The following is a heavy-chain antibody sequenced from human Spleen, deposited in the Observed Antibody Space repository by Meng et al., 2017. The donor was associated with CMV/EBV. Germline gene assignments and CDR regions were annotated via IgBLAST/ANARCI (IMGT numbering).Heavy chain of an antibody. CDR3: ARAGDIAARPLDY. CDR1: GYSLSSYG. Sequence: ASVQVSCKASGYSLSSYGISWVRQAPGQGLEWMGWSSGYNGNTNYAQKVQGRVTMTTDTSTSTAYMELRSLRFDDTAVYYCARAGDIAARPLDYWGQGTLVTVSS. V-gene: IGHV1-18*01. J-gene: IGHJ4*02. D-gene: IGHD6-6*01. CDR2: SSGYNGNT.